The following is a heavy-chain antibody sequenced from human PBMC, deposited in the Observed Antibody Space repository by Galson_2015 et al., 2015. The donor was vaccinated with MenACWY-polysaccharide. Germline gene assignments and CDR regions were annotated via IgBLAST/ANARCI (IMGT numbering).Heavy chain of an antibody. J-gene: IGHJ3*01. CDR3: ETQGPDHYNCGGYDALDG. D-gene: IGHD1-20*01. CDR2: FDPEASAT. Sequence: SVKVGCKVSGDTLTDLSMNWVRQDPGKGLEWVGGFDPEASATMYAQTFQGRVPLTEATSTDTAYLELHSLRYEDTAVDYCETQGPDHYNCGGYDALDGWGQGTLVIVSS. CDR1: GDTLTDLS. V-gene: IGHV1-24*01.